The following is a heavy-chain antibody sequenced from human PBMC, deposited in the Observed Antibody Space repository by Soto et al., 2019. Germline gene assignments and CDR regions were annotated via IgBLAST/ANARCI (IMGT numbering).Heavy chain of an antibody. CDR2: VSSSGGTT. J-gene: IGHJ4*01. V-gene: IGHV3-23*01. D-gene: IGHD2-2*01. Sequence: EVQLLESGGGLVQPGGSLRLSCAASGFTFSSYGMSWVRQAPGKGLEWVSAVSSSGGTTNYAGSVKARFTMSRDNSKNTLYVQMNSMRAEDTAVYYCAKVSRGVVVLAAMYWGQGTLVNVSS. CDR1: GFTFSSYG. CDR3: AKVSRGVVVLAAMY.